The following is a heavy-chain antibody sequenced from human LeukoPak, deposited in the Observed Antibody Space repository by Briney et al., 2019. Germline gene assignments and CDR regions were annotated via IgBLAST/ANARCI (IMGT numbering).Heavy chain of an antibody. V-gene: IGHV3-15*01. D-gene: IGHD3-3*01. J-gene: IGHJ4*02. CDR1: GFTFSNAW. Sequence: GGSLRLSCAASGFTFSNAWMSWVRQAPGKGLEWVGRIKSKTDGGTTDYAAPVKGRFTISRDDSKNTLYLQMNSLKTEDTAVYYCTTVPPYLGVVSDETYWGQGTLVTVSS. CDR3: TTVPPYLGVVSDETY. CDR2: IKSKTDGGTT.